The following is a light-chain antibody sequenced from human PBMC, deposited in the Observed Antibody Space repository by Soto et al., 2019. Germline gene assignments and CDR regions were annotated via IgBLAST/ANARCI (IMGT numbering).Light chain of an antibody. J-gene: IGKJ1*01. CDR3: QQDEYYWT. CDR2: EAS. CDR1: QSIANW. V-gene: IGKV1-5*01. Sequence: DIQMTQSPPTLSASVGDRVTITCRASQSIANWLAWDQHKPGKAPKLLIYEASSLESGLPSRFSGSGSGTDFTLTINSLQPEDFAFYDGQQDEYYWTFGKGTKVEI.